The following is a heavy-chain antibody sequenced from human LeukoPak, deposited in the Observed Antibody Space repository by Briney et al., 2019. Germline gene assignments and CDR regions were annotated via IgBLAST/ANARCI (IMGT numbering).Heavy chain of an antibody. Sequence: ASVKVSCKASGYTHTSYGISWVRQAPGQGLEWMGWISAYNGNTNYAQKLQGRVTMTTDTSTSTAYMELRSLRSDDTAVYYCAFGTHSSSWYLGDYWGQGTLVTVSS. D-gene: IGHD6-13*01. CDR3: AFGTHSSSWYLGDY. J-gene: IGHJ4*02. V-gene: IGHV1-18*01. CDR1: GYTHTSYG. CDR2: ISAYNGNT.